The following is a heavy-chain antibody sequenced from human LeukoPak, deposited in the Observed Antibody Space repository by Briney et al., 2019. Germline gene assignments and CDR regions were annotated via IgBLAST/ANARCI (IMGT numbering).Heavy chain of an antibody. J-gene: IGHJ4*02. D-gene: IGHD3/OR15-3a*01. CDR1: GFSISSGYY. CDR3: ARHWTWASGY. V-gene: IGHV4-38-2*01. CDR2: IYHSGST. Sequence: SGTLSLTCAVSGFSISSGYYWGWIRQPPGKGLEWIGSIYHSGSTYYNPSLKSRVTISVDTSKNQFSLKLSSVIAADTAVYYCARHWTWASGYWGQGNLVTVSS.